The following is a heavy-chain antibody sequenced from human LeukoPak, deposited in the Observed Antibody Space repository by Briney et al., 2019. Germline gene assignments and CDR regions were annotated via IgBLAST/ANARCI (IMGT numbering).Heavy chain of an antibody. Sequence: KPSETLSLTCAVYGGSFSGYYWSRIRQPPGKGLEWIGEINHSGSTDYNPSLKSRVTISVDTSKNQFSLKLSSVTAADTAVYYCAREGMVAYFDYWGQGTLVTVSS. CDR1: GGSFSGYY. CDR2: INHSGST. V-gene: IGHV4-34*01. D-gene: IGHD2-15*01. CDR3: AREGMVAYFDY. J-gene: IGHJ4*02.